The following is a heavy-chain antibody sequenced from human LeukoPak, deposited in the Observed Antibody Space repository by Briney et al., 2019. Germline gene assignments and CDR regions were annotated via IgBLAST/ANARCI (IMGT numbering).Heavy chain of an antibody. CDR1: GGSFSGYY. V-gene: IGHV4-34*01. J-gene: IGHJ4*02. CDR3: ARGDRELDY. D-gene: IGHD1-1*01. Sequence: SETLSLTCAVYGGSFSGYYWSWIRQPPGKGLEWIGEINHSGSTNYNPSLKSRVTISVDTSKNQFSLKLSSVTAADTAVYYCARGDRELDYWGQGTLVTVSS. CDR2: INHSGST.